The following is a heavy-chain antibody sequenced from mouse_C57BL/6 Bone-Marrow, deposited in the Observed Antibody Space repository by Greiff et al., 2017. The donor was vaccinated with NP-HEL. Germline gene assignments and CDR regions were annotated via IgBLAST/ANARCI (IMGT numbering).Heavy chain of an antibody. D-gene: IGHD1-1*01. V-gene: IGHV14-4*01. CDR3: TTGGSSPYAMDY. CDR2: IDPENGDT. J-gene: IGHJ4*01. CDR1: GFNIKDDY. Sequence: LQLKESGAELVRPGASVKLSCTVSGFNIKDDYMHWVKQRPEQGLEWIGWIDPENGDTEYASKFQGKATITADTSSNTAYLQLSSLTSEDTAVYYGTTGGSSPYAMDYWGQGTSVTVSS.